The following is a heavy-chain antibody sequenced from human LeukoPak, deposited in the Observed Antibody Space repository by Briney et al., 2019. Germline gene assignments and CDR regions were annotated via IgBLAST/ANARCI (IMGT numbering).Heavy chain of an antibody. CDR2: IYHSGST. Sequence: PSETLSLTCTVSGYSISSGYYWGWIRQPPGKGLEWIGSIYHSGSTYYNPSLKSRVTISVDTSKNQVSLKLSSVTAADTAVYYCARVKGISEKQQLVRWYFDLWGRGTLVTVSS. D-gene: IGHD6-13*01. CDR3: ARVKGISEKQQLVRWYFDL. J-gene: IGHJ2*01. CDR1: GYSISSGYY. V-gene: IGHV4-38-2*02.